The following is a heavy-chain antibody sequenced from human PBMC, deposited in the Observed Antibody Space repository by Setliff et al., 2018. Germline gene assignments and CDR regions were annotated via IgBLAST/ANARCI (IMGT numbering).Heavy chain of an antibody. CDR1: GDSISSRTHY. V-gene: IGHV4-61*09. CDR2: VYTSWST. Sequence: KASETLSLTCTVSGDSISSRTHYWSWIRQPAGKGLEWIGQVYTSWSTNYNPSLKSRVTISLDTSKNQFSLNLSSLTAADTAVYYCARVSGFQYMDVWGKGTTVPSP. D-gene: IGHD3-3*01. J-gene: IGHJ6*03. CDR3: ARVSGFQYMDV.